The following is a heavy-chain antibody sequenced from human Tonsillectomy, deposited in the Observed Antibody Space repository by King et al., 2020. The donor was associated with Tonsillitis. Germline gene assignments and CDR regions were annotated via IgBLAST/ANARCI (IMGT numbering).Heavy chain of an antibody. V-gene: IGHV3-74*01. CDR2: INSDGSST. Sequence: VQLVESGGGLVQPGGSLRLSCAASGVTFSSYWMHWVRQAPGKGLWWVSGINSDGSSTIYADSGKGRFTISRDNAKNTLYLQMNSLRAEDTAVYYCARDLGTYYYDSSGYGLDYWGQGTLVTVSS. CDR1: GVTFSSYW. J-gene: IGHJ4*02. D-gene: IGHD3-22*01. CDR3: ARDLGTYYYDSSGYGLDY.